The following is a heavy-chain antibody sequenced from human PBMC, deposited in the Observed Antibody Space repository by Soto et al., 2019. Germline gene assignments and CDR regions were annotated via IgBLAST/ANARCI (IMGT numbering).Heavy chain of an antibody. Sequence: GGSLRLSCAASGFNFTNHWMHWVRQAPGKGLVWVARITSDGKSKAYAESVKGRFAISRDNAKNTVYLQMNGLTVEDTAVYYCARESGDWPLNWFDPWGQGTLVTVSS. CDR1: GFNFTNHW. CDR2: ITSDGKSK. V-gene: IGHV3-74*01. CDR3: ARESGDWPLNWFDP. D-gene: IGHD2-21*02. J-gene: IGHJ5*02.